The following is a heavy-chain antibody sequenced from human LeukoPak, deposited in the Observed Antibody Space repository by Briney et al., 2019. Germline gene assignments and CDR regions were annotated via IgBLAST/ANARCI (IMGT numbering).Heavy chain of an antibody. V-gene: IGHV3-48*03. CDR2: ISSSGRTI. CDR1: GFTFSSYE. J-gene: IGHJ6*02. CDR3: AGDRIAAVGRYGLDV. D-gene: IGHD6-13*01. Sequence: GGSLRLSCAASGFTFSSYEMNWVRQAPGKGLEWVSYISSSGRTIYYADSVKGRFTISRDNAKNSLYLQMNSLRAEDTAVYYCAGDRIAAVGRYGLDVWGQGATVTVSS.